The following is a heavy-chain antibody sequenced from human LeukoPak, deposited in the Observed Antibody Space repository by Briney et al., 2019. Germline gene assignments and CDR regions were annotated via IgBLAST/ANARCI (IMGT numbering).Heavy chain of an antibody. D-gene: IGHD6-13*01. CDR2: IIPIFGTA. CDR3: ATSRPRIAAAGTLDY. Sequence: ASVKVSCKASGGTFGSYAISWVRQAPGQGLEWMGGIIPIFGTANYAQKFQGRVTITADESTSTAYMELSSLRSEDTAVYYCATSRPRIAAAGTLDYWGQGTLVTVSS. CDR1: GGTFGSYA. J-gene: IGHJ4*02. V-gene: IGHV1-69*13.